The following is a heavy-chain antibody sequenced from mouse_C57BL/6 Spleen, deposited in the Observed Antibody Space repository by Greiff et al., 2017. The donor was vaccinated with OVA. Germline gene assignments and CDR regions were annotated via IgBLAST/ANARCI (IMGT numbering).Heavy chain of an antibody. Sequence: EVKLVESGGGLVKPGGSLKLSCAASGFTFSDYGMHWVRQAPEKGLEWVAYISSGSSTIYYADTVKGRFTISRDNAKNTLFLQMTSLRSEDTAMYYCAIDYEGGYYFDYWGQGTTLTVSS. V-gene: IGHV5-17*01. D-gene: IGHD2-4*01. CDR2: ISSGSSTI. J-gene: IGHJ2*01. CDR3: AIDYEGGYYFDY. CDR1: GFTFSDYG.